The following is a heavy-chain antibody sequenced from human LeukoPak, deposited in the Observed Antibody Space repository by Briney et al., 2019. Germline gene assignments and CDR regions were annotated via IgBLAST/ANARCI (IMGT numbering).Heavy chain of an antibody. D-gene: IGHD2/OR15-2a*01. Sequence: GGSLRLSCAASGFTFSSYGMHWVRQAPGKGLEGVAVISYDGSNKYYADSVKGRFTISRDNSKNTLYLQMNSLRAEDTAVYYCAKDSSMSNPHYGLDVWGHGTTVTVSS. CDR2: ISYDGSNK. J-gene: IGHJ6*02. CDR3: AKDSSMSNPHYGLDV. CDR1: GFTFSSYG. V-gene: IGHV3-30*18.